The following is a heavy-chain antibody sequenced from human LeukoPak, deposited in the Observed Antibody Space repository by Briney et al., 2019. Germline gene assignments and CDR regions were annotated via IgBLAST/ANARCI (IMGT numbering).Heavy chain of an antibody. Sequence: GGSLRLSCAASGFTFSSYSMNWVRQAPGKGLEWVSSISTSSSYINYADSVKGRFTISRDNAKNSLYLQMNSLRAEDTALYYCARDAYSSGWSNAFDIWGQGTMVTVSS. CDR3: ARDAYSSGWSNAFDI. CDR2: ISTSSSYI. J-gene: IGHJ3*02. V-gene: IGHV3-21*04. CDR1: GFTFSSYS. D-gene: IGHD6-19*01.